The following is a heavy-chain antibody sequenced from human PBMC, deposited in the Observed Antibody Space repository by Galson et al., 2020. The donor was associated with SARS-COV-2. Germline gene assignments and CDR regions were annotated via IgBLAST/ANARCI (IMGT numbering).Heavy chain of an antibody. J-gene: IGHJ3*02. Sequence: SVKVSCKASGGTFSSYAISWVRQAPGQGLEWMGGIIPILGIANYAQKFQGRVTITADKSTSTAYMELSSLRSEDTAVYYCASRYYYDSSGYYYIHEFDAFDIWGQGTMVTVSS. D-gene: IGHD3-22*01. CDR2: IIPILGIA. CDR3: ASRYYYDSSGYYYIHEFDAFDI. V-gene: IGHV1-69*10. CDR1: GGTFSSYA.